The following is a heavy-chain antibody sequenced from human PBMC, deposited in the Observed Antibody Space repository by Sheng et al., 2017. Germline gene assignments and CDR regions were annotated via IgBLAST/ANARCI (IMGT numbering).Heavy chain of an antibody. CDR2: ISSSSSYI. J-gene: IGHJ6*03. CDR1: GFTFSSYS. Sequence: EVQLVESGGGLVKPGGSLRLSCAASGFTFSSYSMNWVRQAPGKGLEWVSSISSSSSYIYYADSVKGRFTISRDNAKNSLYLQMNSLRAEDTAVYYCARERGGEVTYYYYYMDVWGERDHGHRLL. V-gene: IGHV3-21*01. D-gene: IGHD3-16*01. CDR3: ARERGGEVTYYYYYMDV.